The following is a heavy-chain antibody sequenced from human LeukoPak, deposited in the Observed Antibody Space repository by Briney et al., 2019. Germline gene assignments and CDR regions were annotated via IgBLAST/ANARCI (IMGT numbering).Heavy chain of an antibody. CDR2: IYYSGST. J-gene: IGHJ4*02. D-gene: IGHD3-22*01. CDR3: AGASYDSSGVH. Sequence: SETLSLTCTVSGGSISSYYWSWIRQPPGKGLEWIGYIYYSGSTNYNPSLKSRVTISVDTSKNQFSLKLSSVTAADTAVYCCAGASYDSSGVHWGQGTLVTVSS. V-gene: IGHV4-59*01. CDR1: GGSISSYY.